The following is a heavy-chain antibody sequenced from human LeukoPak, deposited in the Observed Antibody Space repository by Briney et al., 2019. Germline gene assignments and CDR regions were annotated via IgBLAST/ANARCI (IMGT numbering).Heavy chain of an antibody. CDR1: GYTFTSYG. V-gene: IGHV1-18*01. J-gene: IGHJ3*02. CDR2: ISAYNGNT. D-gene: IGHD3-10*01. CDR3: ARNLWADAFDI. Sequence: ASVKVSCKASGYTFTSYGIRWVRQAPRQGLEWMGWISAYNGNTNYAQKLQGRVTMTTDTSTSTAFMELRSLRSDDTAVYYCARNLWADAFDIWGQGTMVTVSS.